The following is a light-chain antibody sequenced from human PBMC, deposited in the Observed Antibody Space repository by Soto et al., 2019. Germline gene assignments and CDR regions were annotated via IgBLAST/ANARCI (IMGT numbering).Light chain of an antibody. V-gene: IGLV2-23*01. CDR1: SSDVGSYNL. J-gene: IGLJ1*01. Sequence: QSALTQPASVSGSPGQSITISCTGTSSDVGSYNLVSWYQQHPGKAPKLMIYEGSKRPSGVSNRFSGSKSGNTASLTISGLQAEDEADYYCCSYAGSSTSPYVIGTGTKVTVL. CDR3: CSYAGSSTSPYV. CDR2: EGS.